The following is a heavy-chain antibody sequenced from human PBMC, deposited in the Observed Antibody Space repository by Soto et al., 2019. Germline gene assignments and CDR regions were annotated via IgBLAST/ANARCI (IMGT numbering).Heavy chain of an antibody. D-gene: IGHD5-12*01. CDR2: IKGDGTNT. Sequence: GGSLRLSCAASGVTFSSYWMHWVRQVPGKGLVWVSRIKGDGTNTGYADSVKGRFTISRDNVKNTLYLQMNSLRAEDTAVYYCARGLSGYYGFDYWGQGTLVTVSS. V-gene: IGHV3-74*01. J-gene: IGHJ4*02. CDR3: ARGLSGYYGFDY. CDR1: GVTFSSYW.